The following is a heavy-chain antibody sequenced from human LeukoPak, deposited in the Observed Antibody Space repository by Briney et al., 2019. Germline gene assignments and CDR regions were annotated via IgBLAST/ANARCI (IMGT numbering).Heavy chain of an antibody. J-gene: IGHJ6*02. CDR2: IYYSGST. D-gene: IGHD3-9*01. Sequence: PSETLSLTCTVSGGSISSYYWSWIRQPPGKGLEWIGYIYYSGSTNYNPSLKSRVTISVDTSKNQFSLKLSSVTAADTAVYYCARAPVLNYYHGMDVWGQGTTVTVSS. CDR1: GGSISSYY. V-gene: IGHV4-59*01. CDR3: ARAPVLNYYHGMDV.